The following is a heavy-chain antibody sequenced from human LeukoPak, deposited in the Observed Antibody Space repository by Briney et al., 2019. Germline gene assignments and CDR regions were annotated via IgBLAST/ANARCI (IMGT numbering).Heavy chain of an antibody. CDR1: GGTFSSYA. V-gene: IGHV1-69*06. J-gene: IGHJ3*02. CDR3: AIVLRYFDWSGIDI. CDR2: IIPIFGTA. D-gene: IGHD3-9*01. Sequence: ASEKVSCKASGGTFSSYAISWVRQAPGQGIEWMGGIIPIFGTANYAQKFQGRVTITADKSTSTAYMELSSLRSEDTAVYYCAIVLRYFDWSGIDIWGQGTMVTVSS.